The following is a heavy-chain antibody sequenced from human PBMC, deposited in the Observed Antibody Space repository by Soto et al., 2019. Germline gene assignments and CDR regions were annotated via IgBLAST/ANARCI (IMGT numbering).Heavy chain of an antibody. CDR3: ARAWFGELSGYYYYGMDV. D-gene: IGHD3-10*01. Sequence: SVKVSCKASGGTFSSYAISWVRQAPGQGLEWMGGIIPIFGTANYAQKFQGRVTITADKSTSTAYMELSSLRSEDTAVYYCARAWFGELSGYYYYGMDVWGQGTTVTVSS. CDR2: IIPIFGTA. J-gene: IGHJ6*02. CDR1: GGTFSSYA. V-gene: IGHV1-69*06.